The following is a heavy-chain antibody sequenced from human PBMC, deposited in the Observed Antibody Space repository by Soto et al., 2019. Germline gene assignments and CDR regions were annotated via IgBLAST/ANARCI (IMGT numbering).Heavy chain of an antibody. D-gene: IGHD3-10*01. CDR3: VRNWRYYGGDYYYGMDA. V-gene: IGHV2-5*02. CDR1: GFSLNTGGVG. Sequence: ITLKESGPTLVKPTQTLTLTCTFSGFSLNTGGVGVGWVRQPRGKAMEWLALIYWDDDERYRPSLRSRLNITKDTINNQVVLTMTNMDPEDTATYYCVRNWRYYGGDYYYGMDAWGQVTTVTVSS. J-gene: IGHJ6*02. CDR2: IYWDDDE.